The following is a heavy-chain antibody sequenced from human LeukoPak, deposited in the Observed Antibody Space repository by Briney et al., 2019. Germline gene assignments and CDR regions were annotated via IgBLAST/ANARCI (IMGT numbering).Heavy chain of an antibody. CDR1: GFTFSSYE. Sequence: PGGSLRLSCAASGFTFSSYEMNWVRQAPGKGLEWVSYISSSGRTIYYADSVKGRFTISRDNAKNSLFLQMNSLRAEDTAVYYCARTAINVFQCWGQGTLVTVSS. CDR3: ARTAINVFQC. D-gene: IGHD2-21*01. CDR2: ISSSGRTI. J-gene: IGHJ1*01. V-gene: IGHV3-48*03.